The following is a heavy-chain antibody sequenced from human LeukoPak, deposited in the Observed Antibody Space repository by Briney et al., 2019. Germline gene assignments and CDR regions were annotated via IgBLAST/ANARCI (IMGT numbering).Heavy chain of an antibody. CDR3: ASFASTQTEGDY. J-gene: IGHJ4*02. V-gene: IGHV1-2*02. Sequence: ASVKVSCKASGYTFTGYYLHWVRQAPGQGLEWMGWINLNSGATNYAQSFQGRVTMTRDTSISTAYMELSRLRSDDTAVYYCASFASTQTEGDYWGQGTLVTVSS. CDR2: INLNSGAT. D-gene: IGHD3-3*01. CDR1: GYTFTGYY.